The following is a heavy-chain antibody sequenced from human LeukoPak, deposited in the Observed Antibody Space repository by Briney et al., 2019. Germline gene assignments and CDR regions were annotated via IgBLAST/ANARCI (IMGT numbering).Heavy chain of an antibody. Sequence: GGSLRLSCAASGFTFTNFGLHWVRQAPGKGLEWVAVIWYDGSKKYYTDSVKGRFTISRDTSTNTLYLQMNNLRAEDTAVSYCARAEGGSNLDHWGQGTLVTVSS. CDR1: GFTFTNFG. V-gene: IGHV3-33*01. J-gene: IGHJ4*02. CDR3: ARAEGGSNLDH. CDR2: IWYDGSKK. D-gene: IGHD1-26*01.